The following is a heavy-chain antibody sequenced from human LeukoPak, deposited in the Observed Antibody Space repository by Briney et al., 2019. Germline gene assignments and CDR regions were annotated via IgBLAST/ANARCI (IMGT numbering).Heavy chain of an antibody. CDR1: GFTFSSYG. J-gene: IGHJ4*02. CDR2: ISSSSSYI. D-gene: IGHD3-10*01. Sequence: PGGSLRLSCAASGFTFSSYGMSWVRQVPGKGLEWVSSISSSSSYIYYADSVKGRFTISRDNAKNSLYLQMNSLRAEDTAVYYCARDYGSGSFDYWGQGTLVTVSS. CDR3: ARDYGSGSFDY. V-gene: IGHV3-21*01.